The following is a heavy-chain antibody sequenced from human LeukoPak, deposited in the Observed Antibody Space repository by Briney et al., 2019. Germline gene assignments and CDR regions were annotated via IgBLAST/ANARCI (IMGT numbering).Heavy chain of an antibody. J-gene: IGHJ6*02. D-gene: IGHD1-20*01. CDR1: GYTFTGYY. CDR3: ARVLCNWNDGMCYYYGMDV. V-gene: IGHV1-2*02. Sequence: ASVKVSCKASGYTFTGYYMHWVRQAPGRGLEWMGWINPNSGGTNYAQKFQGRVTMTRDTSISTAYMELSRLRSDDTAVYYCARVLCNWNDGMCYYYGMDVWGQGTTVTVSS. CDR2: INPNSGGT.